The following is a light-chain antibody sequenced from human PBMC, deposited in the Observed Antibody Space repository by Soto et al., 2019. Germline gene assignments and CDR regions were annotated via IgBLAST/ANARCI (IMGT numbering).Light chain of an antibody. CDR3: SSYTTTSTLI. Sequence: QSALTQPASVSGSPGQSITISCTGTSSDVGGYNYVSWYQQHPGKAPKLMIYDVSNRPSGVSDRFSGSKSDNTASLTISGLQNEDEADYYCSSYTTTSTLIFGGGTKLTVL. V-gene: IGLV2-14*01. CDR1: SSDVGGYNY. CDR2: DVS. J-gene: IGLJ2*01.